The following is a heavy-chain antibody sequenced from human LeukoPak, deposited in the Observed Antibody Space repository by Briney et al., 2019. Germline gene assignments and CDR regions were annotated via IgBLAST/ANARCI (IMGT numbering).Heavy chain of an antibody. CDR1: VYSLSDLS. J-gene: IGHJ4*02. V-gene: IGHV1-24*01. Sequence: GASVTVSFKISVYSLSDLSIHWVREAPGEGLEWMGGFDSENNKMVYSQKFQGRVTMTEDTSADTAYMELTSLRSEDTAVYFCATDRVYRSSGRSWGFFDYWGQGTLVIVSS. CDR3: ATDRVYRSSGRSWGFFDY. D-gene: IGHD6-19*01. CDR2: FDSENNKM.